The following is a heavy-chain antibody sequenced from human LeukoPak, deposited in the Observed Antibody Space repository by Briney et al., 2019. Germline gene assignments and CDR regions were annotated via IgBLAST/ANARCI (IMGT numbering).Heavy chain of an antibody. CDR3: ARDHRSIAAL. D-gene: IGHD6-6*01. CDR1: GGSISSGSYY. Sequence: PSETLSLTCIVSGGSISSGSYYWSWIRQPAGKGLEWIGRIYTSGSTNYNPSLKSRVTISVDTSKNQFPLKLSSVTAADTAVYYCARDHRSIAALWGQGTLVTVSS. V-gene: IGHV4-61*02. J-gene: IGHJ4*02. CDR2: IYTSGST.